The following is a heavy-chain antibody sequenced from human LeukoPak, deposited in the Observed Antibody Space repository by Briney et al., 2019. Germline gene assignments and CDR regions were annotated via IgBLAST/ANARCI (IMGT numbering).Heavy chain of an antibody. J-gene: IGHJ6*02. CDR2: IIPIFGTA. CDR1: GGTFSSYA. Sequence: SVKVSCKASGGTFSSYAISWVRPAPGQGLEWMGGIIPIFGTANYAQKFQGRVTITADESTSTAYMELSSLRSEDTAVYYCARETLGGRGYYYYAMDVWGQGTTVTVSS. CDR3: ARETLGGRGYYYYAMDV. V-gene: IGHV1-69*13. D-gene: IGHD2-15*01.